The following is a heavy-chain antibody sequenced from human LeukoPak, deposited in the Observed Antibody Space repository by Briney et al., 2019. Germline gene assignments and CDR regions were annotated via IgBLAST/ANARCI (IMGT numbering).Heavy chain of an antibody. J-gene: IGHJ4*02. V-gene: IGHV3-30*18. D-gene: IGHD6-19*01. CDR3: AKRERSGWLFDY. CDR1: GFTFSSYG. Sequence: GGSLRLSCAASGFTFSSYGMHWVRQAPGKGLEWVAVISYDGSNKYYADSVKGRFTISRDNSKNTLYLQMNSLRAEDTAVYYCAKRERSGWLFDYWGQGTLVTVSS. CDR2: ISYDGSNK.